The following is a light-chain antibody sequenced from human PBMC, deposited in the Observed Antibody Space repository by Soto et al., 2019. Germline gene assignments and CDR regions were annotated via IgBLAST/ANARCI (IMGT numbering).Light chain of an antibody. CDR2: FYSDANQ. V-gene: IGLV5-37*01. CDR1: SDITVASYN. J-gene: IGLJ2*01. Sequence: QAVVTQPPSSSASPGESARLTVTLSSDITVASYNIYWYQQRPGSPPRYLLFFYSDANQGHGSGVPGLLSPSKDVSANTGIFEISGLQLEDGAAYYGFIWPSNVGVFGGGTNLTVL. CDR3: FIWPSNVGV.